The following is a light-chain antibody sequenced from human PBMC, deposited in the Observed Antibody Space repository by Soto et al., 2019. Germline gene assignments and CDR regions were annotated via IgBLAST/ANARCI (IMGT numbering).Light chain of an antibody. CDR3: QQYNNWPPPIT. V-gene: IGKV3-15*01. CDR2: GAS. Sequence: EIVMTQSPATLSVSPGERATLSCRASQSVSSNLAWYQQKPGQAPRLLLYGASTRAPGIPARFSGSGSGTAFTLTISSLQSEDFAVYYCQQYNNWPPPITFGQGTRLEIK. J-gene: IGKJ5*01. CDR1: QSVSSN.